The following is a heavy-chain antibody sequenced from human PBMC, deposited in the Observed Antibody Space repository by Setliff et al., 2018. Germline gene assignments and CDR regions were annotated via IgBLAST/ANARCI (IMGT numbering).Heavy chain of an antibody. CDR1: GYSISSGYY. CDR3: ARDQGQGIAAYLNDAFDI. J-gene: IGHJ3*02. V-gene: IGHV4-38-2*02. CDR2: IYHSGST. Sequence: PSETLSLTCTVSGYSISSGYYWGWIRQPPGKGLEWIGSIYHSGSTYYNPSLKSRVTISVDTSKNQFSLKLSSVTAADTAVYYCARDQGQGIAAYLNDAFDIWGQGTMVTVSS. D-gene: IGHD6-13*01.